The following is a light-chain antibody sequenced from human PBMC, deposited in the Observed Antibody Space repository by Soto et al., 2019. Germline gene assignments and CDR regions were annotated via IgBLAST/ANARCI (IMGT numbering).Light chain of an antibody. CDR2: KAS. J-gene: IGKJ5*01. V-gene: IGKV1-5*03. CDR1: QSVIYW. CDR3: QQYNSYPIT. Sequence: DIQMTQSPSTLSASVGDRVTITCRASQSVIYWLAWYQQKPGKAPNLLIYKASSLESGVPSRFSGSGSGTEFTLTISSLQPDDFATYYCQQYNSYPITFGQGTRLEMK.